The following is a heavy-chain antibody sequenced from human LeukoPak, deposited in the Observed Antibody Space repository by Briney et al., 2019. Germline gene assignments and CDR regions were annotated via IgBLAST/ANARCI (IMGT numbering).Heavy chain of an antibody. CDR1: GGSISSGGYS. CDR3: ARGRVDYDKGRGAFDI. CDR2: IYHSGST. Sequence: SQTLSLTCAVSGGSISSGGYSWIWIPQPPGQGLVWIGYIYHSGSTYYNPSLKSRVTIAVARSKNQFSLKLSSVTAAAAAVYYCARGRVDYDKGRGAFDIWGQGTMVTVSS. J-gene: IGHJ3*02. V-gene: IGHV4-30-2*01. D-gene: IGHD4-17*01.